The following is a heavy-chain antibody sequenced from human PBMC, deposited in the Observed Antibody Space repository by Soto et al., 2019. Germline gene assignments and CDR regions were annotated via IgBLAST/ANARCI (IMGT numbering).Heavy chain of an antibody. CDR3: ARVDVYDFWSGPTTPGAFDI. CDR1: GYTFTSYA. Sequence: ASVKVSCKASGYTFTSYAMHWVRQAPGQRLEWMGWINAGNGNTKYSQKFQGRVTITRDTSASTAYMELSSLRSEDTAVYYCARVDVYDFWSGPTTPGAFDIWGQGTMVTVS. CDR2: INAGNGNT. D-gene: IGHD3-3*01. J-gene: IGHJ3*02. V-gene: IGHV1-3*01.